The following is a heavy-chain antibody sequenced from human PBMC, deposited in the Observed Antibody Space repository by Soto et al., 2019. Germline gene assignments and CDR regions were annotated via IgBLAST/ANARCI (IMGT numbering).Heavy chain of an antibody. D-gene: IGHD2-15*01. V-gene: IGHV1-69*01. J-gene: IGHJ5*02. CDR1: GGTFSSYA. Sequence: QVQLVQSGAEVKKPGSSVKVSCKASGGTFSSYAISWVRQAPGQGLEWMGGIIPIFGTANYAQKFQGRVTITADESTSTAYMELSSLRAEDTAVYYCARDLEGGNHPDNWFDPLGQGTLVTVSS. CDR3: ARDLEGGNHPDNWFDP. CDR2: IIPIFGTA.